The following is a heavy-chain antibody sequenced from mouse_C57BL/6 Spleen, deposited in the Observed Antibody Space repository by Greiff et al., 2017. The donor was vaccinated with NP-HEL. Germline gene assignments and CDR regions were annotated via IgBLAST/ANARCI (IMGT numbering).Heavy chain of an antibody. CDR1: GYTFTSYW. Sequence: QVQLQQPGAELVRPGSSVKLSCKASGYTFTSYWMDWVKQRPGQGLEWIGNIYPSDSETHYNQKFKDKATLTVDKSSSTAYMQLSSLTSEDSAVYYCARILITTVHYFDYWGKGTTLTVSS. V-gene: IGHV1-61*01. J-gene: IGHJ2*01. CDR3: ARILITTVHYFDY. D-gene: IGHD1-1*01. CDR2: IYPSDSET.